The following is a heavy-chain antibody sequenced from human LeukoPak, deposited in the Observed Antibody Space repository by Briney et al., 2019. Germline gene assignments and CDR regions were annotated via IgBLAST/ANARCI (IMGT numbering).Heavy chain of an antibody. D-gene: IGHD3-10*01. CDR1: GFTFSDYY. CDR2: ISSSGSTI. V-gene: IGHV3-11*01. Sequence: PGGSLRLSCAASGFTFSDYYMSWIRQAPGKGPEWVSYISSSGSTIYYADSVKGRFTISRDNAKNSLYLQMNSLRAEDTAVYNCAKGDFYGSGRDYYYYMDVWGKGTTVTISS. J-gene: IGHJ6*03. CDR3: AKGDFYGSGRDYYYYMDV.